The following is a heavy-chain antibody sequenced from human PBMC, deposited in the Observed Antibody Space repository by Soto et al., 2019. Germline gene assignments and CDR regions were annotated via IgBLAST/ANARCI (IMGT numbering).Heavy chain of an antibody. CDR1: GGTFSSCT. D-gene: IGHD5-12*01. V-gene: IGHV1-69*02. CDR2: ISRILGIS. J-gene: IGHJ4*02. Sequence: ASVKFSCKASGGTFSSCTISWVRQAPGQGLEFMGRISRILGISNYXXKFQVIFXXTADKATITSXMKLSXLRCEETAVYYCALRLDIVATIDYWCQGTLVTVSS. CDR3: ALRLDIVATIDY.